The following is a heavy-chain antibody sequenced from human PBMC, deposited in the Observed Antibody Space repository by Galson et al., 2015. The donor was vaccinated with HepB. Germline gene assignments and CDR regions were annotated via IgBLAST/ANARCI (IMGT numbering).Heavy chain of an antibody. CDR1: GFTFSSYG. CDR3: GRDINPRQQWQVALRY. D-gene: IGHD6-19*01. J-gene: IGHJ4*02. Sequence: SLRLSCAASGFTFSSYGMHWVRQAPGKGLEWVAVIWYDGSNKYYADSVKGRFTISSDNSKNTLYLQMNSLRAEETAVYYCGRDINPRQQWQVALRYWGQGTQVTVSS. CDR2: IWYDGSNK. V-gene: IGHV3-33*08.